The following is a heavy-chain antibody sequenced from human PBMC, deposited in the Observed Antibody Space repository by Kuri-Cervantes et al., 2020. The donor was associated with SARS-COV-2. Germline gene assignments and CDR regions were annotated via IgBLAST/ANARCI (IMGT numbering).Heavy chain of an antibody. V-gene: IGHV1-8*03. CDR3: ARGSSGWFPYYYFDY. CDR1: GYTFTSYD. D-gene: IGHD6-19*01. J-gene: IGHJ4*02. CDR2: MNPNSGNT. Sequence: GGSLRLSCKASGYTFTSYDINWVRQATGQGLEWMGWMNPNSGNTGYAQKFQGRVTITRNTSISTAYMELSSLRSEDTAVYYCARGSSGWFPYYYFDYWGQGTLVTVSS.